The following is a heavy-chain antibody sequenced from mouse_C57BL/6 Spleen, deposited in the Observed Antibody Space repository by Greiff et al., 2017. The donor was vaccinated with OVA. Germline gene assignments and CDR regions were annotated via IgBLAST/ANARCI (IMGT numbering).Heavy chain of an antibody. V-gene: IGHV1-4*01. J-gene: IGHJ2*01. CDR3: ARGIYYDYDKNYFDY. Sequence: VQLQQSGAELARPGASVKMSCKASGYTFTSYTMHWVKQRPGPGLEWIGYINPSSGYTKYNQQFKDKATLTADKSSSTAYMQLSSLTSEDSAVYYCARGIYYDYDKNYFDYWGQGTTLTVSS. D-gene: IGHD2-4*01. CDR2: INPSSGYT. CDR1: GYTFTSYT.